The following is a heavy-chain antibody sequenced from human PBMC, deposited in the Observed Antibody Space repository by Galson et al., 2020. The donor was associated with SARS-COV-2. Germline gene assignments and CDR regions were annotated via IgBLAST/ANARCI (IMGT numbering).Heavy chain of an antibody. Sequence: GGSLRLSCAASGFTFSGSSILWVRQASGRGLEWVGRINTKVHTYATQYSASVRGRFTISRDDSKDTAYLQMNSLKTEDTAVYYCTTGGSPHYMDVWGKGTTVTVSS. CDR2: INTKVHTYAT. D-gene: IGHD7-27*01. J-gene: IGHJ6*03. CDR3: TTGGSPHYMDV. CDR1: GFTFSGSS. V-gene: IGHV3-73*01.